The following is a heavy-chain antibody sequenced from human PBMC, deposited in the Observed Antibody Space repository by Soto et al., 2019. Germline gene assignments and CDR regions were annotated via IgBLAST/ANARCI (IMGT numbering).Heavy chain of an antibody. CDR1: GGSFSGYY. J-gene: IGHJ4*02. V-gene: IGHV4-34*01. D-gene: IGHD6-13*01. Sequence: SETLSLTCAVYGGSFSGYYWSWIRQPPGKGLEWIGEINHSGSTNYNPSLKSRVTISVDTSKNQFSLKLSSVTAADTAVYYCARAAAGRKPYYFDYWGQGTLVTVSS. CDR3: ARAAAGRKPYYFDY. CDR2: INHSGST.